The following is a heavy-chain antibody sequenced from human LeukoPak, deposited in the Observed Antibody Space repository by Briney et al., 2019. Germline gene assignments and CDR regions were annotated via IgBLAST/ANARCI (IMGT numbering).Heavy chain of an antibody. CDR3: AGLVGRYSSGLYYYYFDY. D-gene: IGHD3-22*01. J-gene: IGHJ4*02. V-gene: IGHV4-4*02. CDR1: GDSINSLDL. Sequence: PSGTLSLTCTVSGDSINSLDLWSWVRQPPGKGLEWIGEMYLSGTTHSNPSVKGRVTISIDKSKNQFFLNLSSATAADTAVYYCAGLVGRYSSGLYYYYFDYWGQGTLVTVSS. CDR2: MYLSGTT.